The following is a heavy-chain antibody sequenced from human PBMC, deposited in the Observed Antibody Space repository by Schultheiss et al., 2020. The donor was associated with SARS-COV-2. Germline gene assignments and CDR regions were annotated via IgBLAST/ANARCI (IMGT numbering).Heavy chain of an antibody. CDR2: IYYSGST. CDR1: GGSISSYY. J-gene: IGHJ6*03. CDR3: ARADYYYYMDV. Sequence: SETLSLTCTVSGGSISSYYWSWIRQPPGKGLEWIGYIYYSGSTNYNPSLKSRVTISVDTSKNQFSLKLSSVTAEDTAVYYCARADYYYYMDVWGKGTTVTVSS. V-gene: IGHV4-59*01.